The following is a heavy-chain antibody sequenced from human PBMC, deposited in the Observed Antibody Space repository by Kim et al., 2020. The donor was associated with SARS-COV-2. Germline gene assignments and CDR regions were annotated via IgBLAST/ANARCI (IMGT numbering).Heavy chain of an antibody. V-gene: IGHV4-4*02. Sequence: SETLSLTCAVSGGSISSSNWWSWVRQPPGKGLEWIGEIYHSGSTNYNPSLKSRVTISVDKSKNQFSLKLSSVTAADTAVYYCARAADRYDFWSGPGRYFQHWGQGTLVTVSS. CDR3: ARAADRYDFWSGPGRYFQH. J-gene: IGHJ1*01. CDR2: IYHSGST. D-gene: IGHD3-3*01. CDR1: GGSISSSNW.